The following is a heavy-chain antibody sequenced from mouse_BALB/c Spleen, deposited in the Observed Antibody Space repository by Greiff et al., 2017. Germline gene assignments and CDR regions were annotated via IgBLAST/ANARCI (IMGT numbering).Heavy chain of an antibody. D-gene: IGHD2-1*01. CDR1: GFTFSSYA. V-gene: IGHV5-6-5*01. J-gene: IGHJ2*01. Sequence: EVNLVESGGGLVKPGGSLKLSCAASGFTFSSYAMSWVRQTPEKRLEWVASISSGGSTYYPDSVKGRFTISRDNARNILYLQMSSLRSEDTAMYYCAREIYYGNLDYWGQGTTLTVSA. CDR3: AREIYYGNLDY. CDR2: ISSGGST.